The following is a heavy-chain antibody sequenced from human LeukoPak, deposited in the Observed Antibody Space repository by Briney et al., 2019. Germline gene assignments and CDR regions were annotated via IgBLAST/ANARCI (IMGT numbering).Heavy chain of an antibody. V-gene: IGHV1-2*02. CDR3: ARGGNYGSGTYTAFDY. CDR2: INPNSDDT. J-gene: IGHJ4*02. CDR1: GYTFTGYY. Sequence: ASVKVSCKASGYTFTGYYMHWVRQAPGQGLQWMGWINPNSDDTHFAQKFQGRVTMTTDTSITTAYMELSRLRSDDTAVYYCARGGNYGSGTYTAFDYWGQGALVTVSS. D-gene: IGHD3-10*01.